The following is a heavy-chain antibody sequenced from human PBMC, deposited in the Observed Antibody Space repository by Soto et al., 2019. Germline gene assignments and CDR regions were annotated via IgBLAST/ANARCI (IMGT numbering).Heavy chain of an antibody. CDR3: ARVEAGPSPIAARRYYFDY. CDR1: GYTFTSYA. J-gene: IGHJ4*02. Sequence: QVQLLQSGAEVKKPGASVKVSCKTSGYTFTSYAISWVRQAPGQGLEWLGWISAYNGTTNYAQKLHGRVTMTTDTSTGTAYIDLRRLRSDDTALYYCARVEAGPSPIAARRYYFDYWGQGTLVNVSS. CDR2: ISAYNGTT. D-gene: IGHD6-6*01. V-gene: IGHV1-18*04.